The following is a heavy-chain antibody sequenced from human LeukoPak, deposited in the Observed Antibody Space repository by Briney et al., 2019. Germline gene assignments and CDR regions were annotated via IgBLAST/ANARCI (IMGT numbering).Heavy chain of an antibody. CDR1: GFTFSTAW. Sequence: GGSLRLSCAASGFTFSTAWMFWVRQAPGKGLEWVATIKQDGSEKHYLDSVKGRFTISRDDSKNTLYLQMNSLKTEDTAVYYCTTVQYHYDSSGTGSAFDIWGQGTMVTVSS. J-gene: IGHJ3*02. CDR3: TTVQYHYDSSGTGSAFDI. D-gene: IGHD3-22*01. CDR2: IKQDGSEK. V-gene: IGHV3-7*03.